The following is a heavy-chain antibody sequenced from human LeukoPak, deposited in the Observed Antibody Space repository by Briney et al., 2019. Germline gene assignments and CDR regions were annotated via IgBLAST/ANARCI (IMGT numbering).Heavy chain of an antibody. V-gene: IGHV4-34*01. Sequence: SETLSLTCAVYGGSFSGYYWSWIRQPPRKGLEWIGEINHSGSTNYNPSLKSRVTISVDTSKNQFSLKLSSVTAADTAVYYCARHTGINFDYWGQGTLVTVSS. CDR2: INHSGST. CDR3: ARHTGINFDY. J-gene: IGHJ4*02. D-gene: IGHD1-26*01. CDR1: GGSFSGYY.